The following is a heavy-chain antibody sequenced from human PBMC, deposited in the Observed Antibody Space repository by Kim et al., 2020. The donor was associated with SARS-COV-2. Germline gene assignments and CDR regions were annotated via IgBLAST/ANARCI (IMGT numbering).Heavy chain of an antibody. D-gene: IGHD1-26*01. CDR1: GFTFSNAW. CDR2: IKSKTDGGTT. Sequence: GGSLRLSCAASGFTFSNAWMSWVRQAPGKGLEWVGRIKSKTDGGTTDYAAPVKGRFTISRDDSKNTLYLQMNSLKTEDTAVYYCTTVPLGGGELTPYYYYYGMDVWGQGTTVTVSS. CDR3: TTVPLGGGELTPYYYYYGMDV. J-gene: IGHJ6*02. V-gene: IGHV3-15*01.